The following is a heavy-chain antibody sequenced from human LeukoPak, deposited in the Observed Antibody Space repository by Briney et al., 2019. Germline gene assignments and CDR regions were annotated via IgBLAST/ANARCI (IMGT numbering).Heavy chain of an antibody. CDR2: ITSSSTYV. CDR3: ARSPRGGSGWPYYYYYMDV. D-gene: IGHD6-19*01. J-gene: IGHJ6*03. CDR1: GFTFSTYN. V-gene: IGHV3-21*01. Sequence: GGSLRLSCEASGFTFSTYNMNWVRQAPGKRLEWVSSITSSSTYVFYADSVKGRFTISRVNAKNSLYLQMNSLRAEDTAVYYCARSPRGGSGWPYYYYYMDVWGKGTTVTISS.